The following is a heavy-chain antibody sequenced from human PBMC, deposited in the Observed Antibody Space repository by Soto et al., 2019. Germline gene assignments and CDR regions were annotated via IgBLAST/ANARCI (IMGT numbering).Heavy chain of an antibody. Sequence: GSLRLSCAASGFTFSSYAMSWVRQAPGKGLEWVSAISGSGGSTYYADSVKGRFTISRDNSKNTLYLQMNSLRAEDTAVYYCAGARTGPKGYYYYYGMDVWGQGTTVTVSS. CDR2: ISGSGGST. J-gene: IGHJ6*02. CDR3: AGARTGPKGYYYYYGMDV. V-gene: IGHV3-23*01. CDR1: GFTFSSYA.